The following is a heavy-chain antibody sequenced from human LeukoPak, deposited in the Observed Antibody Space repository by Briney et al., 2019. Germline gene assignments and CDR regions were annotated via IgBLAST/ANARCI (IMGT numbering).Heavy chain of an antibody. CDR1: GYTFTGYY. J-gene: IGHJ4*02. V-gene: IGHV1-2*02. Sequence: ASVKVSCKASGYTFTGYYMHWVRQAPGQGLEWMVWINPNSGGTNYAQKFQGRVTMTRDTSISTAYMELSRLRSEDTAVYYCARDQRGYCSSTSCYTGWGQGTLVTVSS. D-gene: IGHD2-2*02. CDR3: ARDQRGYCSSTSCYTG. CDR2: INPNSGGT.